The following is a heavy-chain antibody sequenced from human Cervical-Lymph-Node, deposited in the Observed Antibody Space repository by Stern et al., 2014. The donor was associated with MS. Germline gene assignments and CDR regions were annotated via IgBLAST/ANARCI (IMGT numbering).Heavy chain of an antibody. V-gene: IGHV2-5*02. J-gene: IGHJ4*02. CDR2: IYWDDQK. CDR3: AHRTAGPFDY. Sequence: QVTLRESGPALVKPTQTLTLTCTFSGFSLSTSGLGVGRIRQPPGQALEWLAYIYWDDQKRYSPSLKIRLTITKDTSKNQVVLTLTNVDPVDTDTYYCAHRTAGPFDYWGQGTLVTVSS. CDR1: GFSLSTSGLG. D-gene: IGHD3-10*01.